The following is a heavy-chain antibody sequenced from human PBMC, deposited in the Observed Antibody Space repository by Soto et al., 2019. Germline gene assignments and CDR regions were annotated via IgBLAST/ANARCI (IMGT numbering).Heavy chain of an antibody. CDR1: GGSFSGYY. CDR3: ARDKITGLFDY. D-gene: IGHD2-8*02. J-gene: IGHJ4*02. CDR2: INHSGNT. Sequence: QVQLQQWGAGLLKPSETLSLTCAVYGGSFSGYYWTWIRQPPGTGLEWNGEINHSGNTNYNPSLKSRVTISVDTSKNQFSLKLTSVTAADTAVYYCARDKITGLFDYWGQGTLVTVSS. V-gene: IGHV4-34*01.